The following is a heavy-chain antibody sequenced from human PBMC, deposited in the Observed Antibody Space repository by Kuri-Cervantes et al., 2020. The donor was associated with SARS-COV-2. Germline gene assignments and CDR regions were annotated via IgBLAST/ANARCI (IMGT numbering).Heavy chain of an antibody. CDR2: IYYSGST. CDR1: GGSVSSGSYY. V-gene: IGHV4-61*01. Sequence: SETLSLTCTVSGGSVSSGSYYWSWIRQPPGKGLGWIGYIYYSGSTNYNPSLKSRVTISVDTSKNQFSLKLSSVTAADTAVYYCARRLKDGPPDYWGQGTLVTVSS. CDR3: ARRLKDGPPDY. J-gene: IGHJ4*02.